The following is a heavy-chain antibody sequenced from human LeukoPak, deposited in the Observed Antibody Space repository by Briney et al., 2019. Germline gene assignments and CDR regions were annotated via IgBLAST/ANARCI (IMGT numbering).Heavy chain of an antibody. J-gene: IGHJ1*01. V-gene: IGHV4-39*01. CDR3: ARPPSIAYCGGDCLQTFQH. Sequence: LETLSLTCTVSGGLVSATTSYWGWIRQPPGKGLEWIGNFYSGGSAYYNPSLRSRATISVDTSKNQFSLKLTSVTAADTAVYYCARPPSIAYCGGDCLQTFQHWGQGTLVIVSS. CDR2: FYSGGSA. CDR1: GGLVSATTSY. D-gene: IGHD2-21*02.